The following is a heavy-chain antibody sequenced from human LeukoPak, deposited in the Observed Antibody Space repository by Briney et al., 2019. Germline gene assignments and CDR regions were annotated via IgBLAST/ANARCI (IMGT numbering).Heavy chain of an antibody. V-gene: IGHV3-7*01. CDR3: VRDGGVSGYDLLDY. CDR2: INQDGSEE. CDR1: GFTFSSYG. Sequence: GGSLRLSCAASGFTFSSYGMHWVRQAPGKGLEWVAHINQDGSEEHYMDSVKARFIISRDNAKNSLSLQMDSLRAEDTAVYYCVRDGGVSGYDLLDYWGQGTLVTVSS. J-gene: IGHJ4*02. D-gene: IGHD5-12*01.